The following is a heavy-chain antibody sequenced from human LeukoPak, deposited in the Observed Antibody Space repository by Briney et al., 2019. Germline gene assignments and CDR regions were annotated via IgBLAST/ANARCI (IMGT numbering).Heavy chain of an antibody. CDR3: ARDDYCGGDCYFDAFDI. J-gene: IGHJ3*02. D-gene: IGHD2-21*02. Sequence: PGGSLRLSCAASGFTFSSYWMSWVRQAPGKGLEWVANIKQDGSEKYYVDSVKGRFTISRDNAKNSLYLQMNSLRAEDTAVYYCARDDYCGGDCYFDAFDIWGQGTMVTVSS. CDR2: IKQDGSEK. CDR1: GFTFSSYW. V-gene: IGHV3-7*01.